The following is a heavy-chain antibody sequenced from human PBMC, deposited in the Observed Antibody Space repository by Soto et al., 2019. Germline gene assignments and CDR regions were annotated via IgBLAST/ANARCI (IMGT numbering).Heavy chain of an antibody. CDR2: IRSKANSYAT. V-gene: IGHV3-73*01. J-gene: IGHJ1*01. Sequence: GGSLRLPCAASGFTFSGSAMHWVRQASGKGLEWVGRIRSKANSYATAYAASVKGRFTISRDDSKNTAYLQMNSLKTEDTAVYYCTRQGPLSAPAEYFQHWGQGTLVTVSS. CDR3: TRQGPLSAPAEYFQH. CDR1: GFTFSGSA.